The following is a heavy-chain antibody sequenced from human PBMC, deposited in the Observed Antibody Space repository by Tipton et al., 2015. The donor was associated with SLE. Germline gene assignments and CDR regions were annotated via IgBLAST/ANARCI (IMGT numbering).Heavy chain of an antibody. CDR2: VYFDGST. D-gene: IGHD2-8*01. V-gene: IGHV4-39*07. J-gene: IGHJ4*02. CDR1: GVSISRSVYF. CDR3: VRLRSKVLIDY. Sequence: PGLVKPSETLSLTCNVSGVSISRSVYFWGWIRQPPGKGLEWIGNVYFDGSTKYTPSLKSRITISVDTSKNQFSLEVRSVTAADTAVYYCVRLRSKVLIDYWGQGTLVTVSS.